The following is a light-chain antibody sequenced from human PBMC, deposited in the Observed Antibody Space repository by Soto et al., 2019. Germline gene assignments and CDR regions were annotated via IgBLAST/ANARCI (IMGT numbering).Light chain of an antibody. CDR3: QKYNSAPLT. CDR1: QGIAPY. Sequence: DVQMTQPPSSLSAFVGDRVTITCRASQGIAPYLAWFQQKPGKVPKLLIYATSTLQSGVPSRFSGSGSGTDFTLTINSLQPYDVGTYYCQKYNSAPLTFCGGTKVDIK. CDR2: ATS. J-gene: IGKJ4*01. V-gene: IGKV1-27*01.